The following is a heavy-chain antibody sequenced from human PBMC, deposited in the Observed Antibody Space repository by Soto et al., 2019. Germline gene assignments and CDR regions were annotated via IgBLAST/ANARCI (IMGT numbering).Heavy chain of an antibody. Sequence: GASGKVSCKASGYTFSNFGISWGRQAPGKGLEWKGWINAYSGSTNYAQKFQGWVTMTRDTSISTAYMELSRLRSDDTAVYYCARSYDSSTSYFDYWGQGTLVTVSS. V-gene: IGHV1-2*04. CDR3: ARSYDSSTSYFDY. CDR2: INAYSGST. D-gene: IGHD3-22*01. J-gene: IGHJ4*02. CDR1: GYTFSNFG.